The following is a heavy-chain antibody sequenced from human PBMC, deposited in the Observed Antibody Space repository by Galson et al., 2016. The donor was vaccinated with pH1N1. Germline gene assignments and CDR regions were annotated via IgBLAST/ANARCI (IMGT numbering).Heavy chain of an antibody. D-gene: IGHD5-24*01. CDR1: GYTFTREY. CDR2: IDPSNGGT. V-gene: IGHV1-46*01. Sequence: SVKVSCKASGYTFTREYIHWVRQAPGQGLEWMGVIDPSNGGTTYSQNFQGLVTMTRDTSTNTVYMELSGLKSEDTAVYFYIRDLGRLRDYWGQGTLVTVSS. J-gene: IGHJ4*02. CDR3: IRDLGRLRDY.